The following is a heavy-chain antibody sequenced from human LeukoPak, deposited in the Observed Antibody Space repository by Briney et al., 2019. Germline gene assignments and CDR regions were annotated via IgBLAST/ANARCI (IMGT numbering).Heavy chain of an antibody. CDR2: IYFSGGT. CDR1: GDSISSSNCY. J-gene: IGHJ4*02. D-gene: IGHD2-21*02. CDR3: ARGGTYCGGDCYAP. V-gene: IGHV4-39*07. Sequence: SETLSLTCTVSGDSISSSNCYWGWIRQPPGKGLEWIGSIYFSGGTYYNASLKSRVTISVDTSKNQFSLKLSSVTAADTAVYYCARGGTYCGGDCYAPWGQGTLVTVSS.